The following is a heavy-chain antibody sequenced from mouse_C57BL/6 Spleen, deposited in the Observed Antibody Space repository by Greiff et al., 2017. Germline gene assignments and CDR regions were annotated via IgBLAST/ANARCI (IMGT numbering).Heavy chain of an antibody. J-gene: IGHJ4*01. CDR3: AIALYYGIRYYAMGY. V-gene: IGHV1-74*01. CDR1: GYTFTSYW. CDR2: IHPSDSDT. D-gene: IGHD1-1*01. Sequence: VQLQQPGAELVKPGASVKVSCKASGYTFTSYWMHWVKQRPGQGLEWIGMIHPSDSDTNYNQKFKGKATLTVDKSSSTAYMQLSTLTSEDSAVYYFAIALYYGIRYYAMGYWGQGTSVTVSS.